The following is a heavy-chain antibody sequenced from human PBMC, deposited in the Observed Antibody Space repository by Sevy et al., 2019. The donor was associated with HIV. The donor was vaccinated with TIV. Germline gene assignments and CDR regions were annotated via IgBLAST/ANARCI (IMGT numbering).Heavy chain of an antibody. CDR2: ISGSGGST. CDR3: AKRATVTWYNNYFDY. CDR1: GFTFSSYA. V-gene: IGHV3-23*01. J-gene: IGHJ4*02. D-gene: IGHD4-17*01. Sequence: GGSLRLSCAASGFTFSSYAMSWVRQAPGKGLEWVSAISGSGGSTYYADSVKGRFTISRDNSKNTRYLQMNSLRAEDTAVYYCAKRATVTWYNNYFDYWGQGTLVTVSS.